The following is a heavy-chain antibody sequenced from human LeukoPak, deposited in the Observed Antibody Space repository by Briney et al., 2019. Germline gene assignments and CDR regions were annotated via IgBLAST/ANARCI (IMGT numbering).Heavy chain of an antibody. V-gene: IGHV4-34*01. Sequence: SETLSLTCTVSGGSISSYYWSWIRQPPGKGLEWIGEINHSGSTNYNPSLKSRVTISVDTSKNQFSLKLSSVTAADTAVYYCARVRVSSVAGTTLDYWGQGTLVTVSS. D-gene: IGHD6-19*01. J-gene: IGHJ4*02. CDR1: GGSISSYY. CDR2: INHSGST. CDR3: ARVRVSSVAGTTLDY.